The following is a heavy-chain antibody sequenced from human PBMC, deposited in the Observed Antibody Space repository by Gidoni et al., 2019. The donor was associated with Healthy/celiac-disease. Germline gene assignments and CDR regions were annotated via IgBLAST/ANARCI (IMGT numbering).Heavy chain of an antibody. CDR3: ARARYWAEYSYGYTVVVAADFDY. CDR2: SNDSGGT. Sequence: QVQLHQWGAGLLKPWETLSLPGAVYGGSFAGYYWTWIRQPTGKGLEWIGQSNDSGGTNYIPSRKSTVSTAVETSRNTFSLKLSSVTAEDTAVYYCARARYWAEYSYGYTVVVAADFDYWGQGTLVTVSS. V-gene: IGHV4-34*01. D-gene: IGHD2-15*01. J-gene: IGHJ4*02. CDR1: GGSFAGYY.